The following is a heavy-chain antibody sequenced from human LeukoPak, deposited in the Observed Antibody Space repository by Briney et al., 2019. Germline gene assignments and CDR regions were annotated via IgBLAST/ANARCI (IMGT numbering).Heavy chain of an antibody. CDR1: GGSISSYY. CDR3: ARDRGMYYDFWSGPFDYYYYYGMDV. J-gene: IGHJ6*02. Sequence: SETLSLTCTVSGGSISSYYWSCIRQPAGKGLEWIGRIYTSGCTNYNPSLKSRVTMSVDTSKNQFSLKLSSVTAADTAVYYCARDRGMYYDFWSGPFDYYYYYGMDVWGQGTTVTVSS. CDR2: IYTSGCT. V-gene: IGHV4-4*07. D-gene: IGHD3-3*01.